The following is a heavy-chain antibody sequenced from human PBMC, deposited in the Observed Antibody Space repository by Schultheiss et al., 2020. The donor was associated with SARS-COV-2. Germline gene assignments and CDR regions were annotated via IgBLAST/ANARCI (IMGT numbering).Heavy chain of an antibody. Sequence: GGSLRLSCAASGFTFSSYAMHWVRQAPGKGLEWVAVISYDGSNKYYADSVKGRFTISRDNSKNTLYLQMNSLRAGDTAVYYCVRGRSDRIAVAGLDYWGQGTLVTVSS. D-gene: IGHD6-19*01. CDR1: GFTFSSYA. V-gene: IGHV3-30*04. CDR3: VRGRSDRIAVAGLDY. CDR2: ISYDGSNK. J-gene: IGHJ4*02.